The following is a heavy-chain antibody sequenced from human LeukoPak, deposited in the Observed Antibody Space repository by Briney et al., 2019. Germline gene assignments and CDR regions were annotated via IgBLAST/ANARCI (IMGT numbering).Heavy chain of an antibody. V-gene: IGHV3-9*01. CDR3: AKATFGELLRNLLDY. Sequence: QSGGSLRLSCAASGFTFDDYAMHWVRQAPGKGLEWVSGISWNSGSIGYADSVKGRFTISRDNAKNSLYLQMNSLRAEDTALYYCAKATFGELLRNLLDYWGQGTLVTVSS. CDR2: ISWNSGSI. D-gene: IGHD3-10*01. CDR1: GFTFDDYA. J-gene: IGHJ4*02.